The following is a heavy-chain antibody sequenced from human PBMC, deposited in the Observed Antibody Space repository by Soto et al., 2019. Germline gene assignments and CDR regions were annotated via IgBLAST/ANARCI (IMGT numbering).Heavy chain of an antibody. D-gene: IGHD5-12*01. CDR2: IYHSGST. V-gene: IGHV4-30-2*01. CDR1: GGSISSGGYS. J-gene: IGHJ4*02. Sequence: SETLSLTCAVSGGSISSGGYSWSWIRQPPGKGLEWIGYIYHSGSTYYNPSLKSRVTISVDRSKNQFSLKLSSVTAADTAVYYCARVGDSGYGMYYFDYWGQGTLVTVSS. CDR3: ARVGDSGYGMYYFDY.